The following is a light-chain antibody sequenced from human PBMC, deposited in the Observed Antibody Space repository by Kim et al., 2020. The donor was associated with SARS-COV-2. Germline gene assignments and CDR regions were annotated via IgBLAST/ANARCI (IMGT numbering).Light chain of an antibody. CDR2: AAS. Sequence: IGNSLDWFQQKPGKAPKSLIHAASTLQSGVPSRFSGSGSRTDFNLTISNLQSEDFASYYCQQYKSFPYTFGQGTKLEI. CDR1: IGNS. CDR3: QQYKSFPYT. J-gene: IGKJ2*01. V-gene: IGKV1-16*01.